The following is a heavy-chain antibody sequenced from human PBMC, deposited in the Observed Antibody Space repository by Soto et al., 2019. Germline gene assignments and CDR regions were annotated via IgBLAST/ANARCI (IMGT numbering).Heavy chain of an antibody. D-gene: IGHD5-12*01. Sequence: SVKGCCKSSVGTLSSYAISVVRQAPGQGLEWMGGIIPIFGTANYAQKFQGRVTITADESTSTAYMELSSLRSEDTAVYYCARETRESGTTIRYFDYWGQGTLVTVSS. CDR3: ARETRESGTTIRYFDY. CDR2: IIPIFGTA. CDR1: VGTLSSYA. V-gene: IGHV1-69*13. J-gene: IGHJ4*02.